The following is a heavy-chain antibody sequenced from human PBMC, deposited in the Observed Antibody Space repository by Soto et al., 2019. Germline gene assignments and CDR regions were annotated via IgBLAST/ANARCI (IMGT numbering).Heavy chain of an antibody. CDR2: ISGSGGST. CDR3: AKDLPETYYYDSSGYRRLDY. J-gene: IGHJ4*02. Sequence: PGGSLRLSCAASGFTFSSYAMSWVRQAPGKGLEWVSAISGSGGSTYYADSVKGRFTISRDNSKNTLYLQMNSLRAEDTAVYYCAKDLPETYYYDSSGYRRLDYWGQGTLVTVSS. CDR1: GFTFSSYA. D-gene: IGHD3-22*01. V-gene: IGHV3-23*01.